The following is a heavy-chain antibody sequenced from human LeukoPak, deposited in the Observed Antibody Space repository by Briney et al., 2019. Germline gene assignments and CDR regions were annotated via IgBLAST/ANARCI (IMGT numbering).Heavy chain of an antibody. Sequence: GGSLRLSCAASGFTFSSYAMSWVRQAPGKGLEWVSAISGSGGSTYYADSVRGRFTISRDNSKNSLFLQMNNLRIEDTALYYCTKDRYCSSSSCPTDHWGQGTLVTVSS. CDR1: GFTFSSYA. CDR2: ISGSGGST. J-gene: IGHJ4*02. CDR3: TKDRYCSSSSCPTDH. V-gene: IGHV3-23*01. D-gene: IGHD2-2*01.